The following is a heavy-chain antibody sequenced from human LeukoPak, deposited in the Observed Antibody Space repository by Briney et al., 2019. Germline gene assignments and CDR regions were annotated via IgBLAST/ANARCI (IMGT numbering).Heavy chain of an antibody. Sequence: SETLSLTCTVSGGSVSSGSYYWSWIRQPPGKGLEWIGYIYYSGSTNYNPSLKSRVTISIDTSRNQFSLKLSSVTAADAAVYYCARDTRSYDTSGYYYFDYWGQGALVTVSS. CDR1: GGSVSSGSYY. D-gene: IGHD3-22*01. J-gene: IGHJ4*02. CDR2: IYYSGST. V-gene: IGHV4-61*01. CDR3: ARDTRSYDTSGYYYFDY.